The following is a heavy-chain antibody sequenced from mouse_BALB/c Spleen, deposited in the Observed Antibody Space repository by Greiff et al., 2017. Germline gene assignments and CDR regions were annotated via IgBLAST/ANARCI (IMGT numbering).Heavy chain of an antibody. J-gene: IGHJ4*01. CDR3: ERVARATDYYAMDY. CDR2: INPNNGGT. Sequence: EVQLQQSGPELVKPGASVKIPCKASGYTFTDYNMDWVKQSHGKSLEWIGDINPNNGGTIYNQKFKGKATLTVDKSSSTAYMELRRLTSEDTAVYYCERVARATDYYAMDYWGQGTSVTVSS. D-gene: IGHD3-1*01. V-gene: IGHV1-18*01. CDR1: GYTFTDYN.